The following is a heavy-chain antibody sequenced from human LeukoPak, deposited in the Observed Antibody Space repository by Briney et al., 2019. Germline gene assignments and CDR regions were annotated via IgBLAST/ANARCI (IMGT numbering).Heavy chain of an antibody. Sequence: GGSLRLSCAASGFTFSSYAMNWVRQAPGKGLEWVSGAGSTGVSTFYADSVKGRFTVSRDDSKNTLSLQMNSLRAEDTAVYYCAKDPGVVPAHYFDYWGQGTLVTVSS. D-gene: IGHD2-2*01. J-gene: IGHJ4*02. V-gene: IGHV3-23*01. CDR2: AGSTGVST. CDR3: AKDPGVVPAHYFDY. CDR1: GFTFSSYA.